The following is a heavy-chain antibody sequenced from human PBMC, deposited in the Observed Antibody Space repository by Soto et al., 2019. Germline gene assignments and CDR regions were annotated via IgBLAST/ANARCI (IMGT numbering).Heavy chain of an antibody. Sequence: EVQLVESGGGLVQPGGSLRLSCAASGFTFSSYSMNWVRQAPGKGLEWVSYISSSSSTIYYADSVKGRFTISRDNAKNSLYLQMNSLRDADTAGYYCAGESWETNLNWFDPWGQGTLVTVSS. V-gene: IGHV3-48*02. D-gene: IGHD1-26*01. CDR1: GFTFSSYS. J-gene: IGHJ5*02. CDR3: AGESWETNLNWFDP. CDR2: ISSSSSTI.